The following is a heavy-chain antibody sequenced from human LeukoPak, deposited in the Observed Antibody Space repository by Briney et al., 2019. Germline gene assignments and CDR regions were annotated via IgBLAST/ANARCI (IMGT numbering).Heavy chain of an antibody. D-gene: IGHD2-15*01. CDR2: VSDSGDYT. Sequence: PGGSLRLSCAASGFTFNSYAMTWVRQAPGKGLEWVSSVSDSGDYTYYADSVKGRFTISRDNSKNTLYLQVNGLRAEDTAVYYCAKAPISKDCSGGSCYLFDYWGQGTLVTVSS. J-gene: IGHJ4*02. CDR3: AKAPISKDCSGGSCYLFDY. CDR1: GFTFNSYA. V-gene: IGHV3-23*01.